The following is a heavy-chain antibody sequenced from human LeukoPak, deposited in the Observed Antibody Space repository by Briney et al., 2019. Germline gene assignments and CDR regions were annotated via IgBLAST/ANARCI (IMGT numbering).Heavy chain of an antibody. D-gene: IGHD4-17*01. V-gene: IGHV6-1*01. J-gene: IGHJ3*02. CDR1: GDSVSSNSAA. CDR2: TYYRSKWYN. Sequence: SQTLSLTCAISGDSVSSNSAAWNWIRQSPSRGLEWLGRTYYRSKWYNDYAVSAKSRITINPDTSKNQFSLQLNSVTPEDTAVYYCARDTTLDYGDYDAFDIWGQGTMVTVSS. CDR3: ARDTTLDYGDYDAFDI.